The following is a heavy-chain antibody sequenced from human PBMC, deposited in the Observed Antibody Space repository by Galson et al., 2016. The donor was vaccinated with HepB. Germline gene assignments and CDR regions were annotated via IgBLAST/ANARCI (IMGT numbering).Heavy chain of an antibody. Sequence: SVKVSCKASDNTFSKDYIHWVRQAPGQGLQWLGTIHPSGAYTTYAQRFDGRVTTTRDTATNTVYMELRALISKDTAVYYCARANYNLLTGYYSGLDHWGQGTLLTVSS. CDR1: DNTFSKDY. V-gene: IGHV1-46*01. J-gene: IGHJ4*02. D-gene: IGHD3-9*01. CDR2: IHPSGAYT. CDR3: ARANYNLLTGYYSGLDH.